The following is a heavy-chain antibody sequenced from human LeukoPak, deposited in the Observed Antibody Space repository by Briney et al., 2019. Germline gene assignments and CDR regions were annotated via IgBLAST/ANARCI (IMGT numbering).Heavy chain of an antibody. CDR2: ISGSGGST. V-gene: IGHV3-23*01. Sequence: PGGSLRLSCAASGFTFSSYAMSWVRQAPGKGLEWVSAISGSGGSTYYADSVKGRFTISRDNSKNTLYLQMNSLRAEDTAVYYCANSPNILTGYLFDYWGQGTLVTVSS. CDR3: ANSPNILTGYLFDY. CDR1: GFTFSSYA. D-gene: IGHD3-9*01. J-gene: IGHJ4*02.